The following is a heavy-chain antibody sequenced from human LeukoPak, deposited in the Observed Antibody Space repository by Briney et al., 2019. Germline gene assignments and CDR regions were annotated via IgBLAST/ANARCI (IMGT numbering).Heavy chain of an antibody. Sequence: SETLSLTCTVSGGSISSYYWSWIRQPPGKGLEWIGYVYYSGSTNYNPSLKSRVTISVDTSKNQFSLKLNSVTAADTAVYYCARTRTGDLYYFDCWGRGTLVTVSS. D-gene: IGHD7-27*01. J-gene: IGHJ4*02. CDR2: VYYSGST. CDR3: ARTRTGDLYYFDC. V-gene: IGHV4-59*01. CDR1: GGSISSYY.